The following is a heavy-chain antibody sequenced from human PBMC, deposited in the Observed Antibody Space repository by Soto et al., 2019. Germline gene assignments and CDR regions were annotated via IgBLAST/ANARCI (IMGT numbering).Heavy chain of an antibody. D-gene: IGHD1-26*01. Sequence: SLRLSCAASGFTFSNAWMGWVRQAPGKGLEWVGRIKSKSDGETTEYAAPVKGRFTISRDYSTNTLSLQMNSLNTEDTAVYYCATGNRASLTYFDYWGQGALVTVSS. V-gene: IGHV3-15*01. CDR1: GFTFSNAW. CDR2: IKSKSDGETT. J-gene: IGHJ4*02. CDR3: ATGNRASLTYFDY.